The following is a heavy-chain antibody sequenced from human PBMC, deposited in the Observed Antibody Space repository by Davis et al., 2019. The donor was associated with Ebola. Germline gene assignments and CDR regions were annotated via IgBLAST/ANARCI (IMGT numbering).Heavy chain of an antibody. CDR3: GKDFYGSGSYIDG. J-gene: IGHJ4*02. CDR2: IHSKSGTS. V-gene: IGHV3-9*01. D-gene: IGHD3-10*01. Sequence: GESLNIPCASSGLTYHDHAMHWFRLAPGKGLEWVSGIHSKSGTSAYADSVKGRFTISRDNAQDSLYLQMNSLRTEEAAFYYCGKDFYGSGSYIDGWGQGTLVTVSS. CDR1: GLTYHDHA.